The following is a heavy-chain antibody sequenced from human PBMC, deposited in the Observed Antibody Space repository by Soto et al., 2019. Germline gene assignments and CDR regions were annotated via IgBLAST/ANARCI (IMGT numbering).Heavy chain of an antibody. D-gene: IGHD1-26*01. CDR2: IYYSAST. J-gene: IGHJ4*02. CDR1: GGSISSYY. V-gene: IGHV4-59*08. CDR3: ARHQSGSSFDY. Sequence: QVQLQESGPGLVKPSETLSLTCTVSGGSISSYYWSWIRQPPGKGLEWIGNIYYSASTNYIPSLKSRVTISVDTSKNQFSLKLSSVTAADTAVYYCARHQSGSSFDYWGQGTLVTVSS.